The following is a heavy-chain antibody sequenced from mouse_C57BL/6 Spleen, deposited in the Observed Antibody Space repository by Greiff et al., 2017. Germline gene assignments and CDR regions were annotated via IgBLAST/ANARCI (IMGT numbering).Heavy chain of an antibody. V-gene: IGHV1-55*01. J-gene: IGHJ4*01. CDR1: GYTFTSYW. CDR3: RRWVTTVVGEGG. Sequence: QVQLKQPGAELVKPGASVKMSCKASGYTFTSYWITWVKQRPGQGLEWIGDIYPGSGSTNYNEKFKSKATLTVDTSSSTAYMQLSSLTSEDSAVYGCRRWVTTVVGEGGWGQGASVTVSS. D-gene: IGHD1-1*01. CDR2: IYPGSGST.